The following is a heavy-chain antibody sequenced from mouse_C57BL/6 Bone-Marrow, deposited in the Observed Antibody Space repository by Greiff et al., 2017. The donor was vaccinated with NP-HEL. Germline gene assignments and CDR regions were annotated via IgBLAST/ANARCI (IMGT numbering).Heavy chain of an antibody. CDR2: ISNLAYSI. J-gene: IGHJ3*01. D-gene: IGHD1-1*02. Sequence: EVHLVESGGGLVQPGGSLKLSCAASGFTFSDYGMAWVRQAPRKGPEWVAFISNLAYSIYYADTVTGRFTISRENAKNTLYLEMSSLRSEDTAMYYCARRYGRAWFAYWGQGTLVTVSA. CDR1: GFTFSDYG. CDR3: ARRYGRAWFAY. V-gene: IGHV5-15*01.